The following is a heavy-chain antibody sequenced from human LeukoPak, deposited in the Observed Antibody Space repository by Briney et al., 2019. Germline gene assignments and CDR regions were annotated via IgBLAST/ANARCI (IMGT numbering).Heavy chain of an antibody. J-gene: IGHJ4*02. CDR2: IYYSGST. CDR1: GGSISSYY. V-gene: IGHV4-59*01. Sequence: SETLSLTCTVSGGSISSYYWSRIRQPPGKGLEWIGYIYYSGSTNYNPSLKSRVTISVDTSKNQFSLKLSSVTAADTAVYYCARVYYDSSGMPLDYWGQRTLVTVSS. D-gene: IGHD3-22*01. CDR3: ARVYYDSSGMPLDY.